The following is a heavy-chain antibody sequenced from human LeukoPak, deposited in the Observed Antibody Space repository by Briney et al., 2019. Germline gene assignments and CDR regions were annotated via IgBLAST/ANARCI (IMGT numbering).Heavy chain of an antibody. Sequence: SETLSLTCAVYGGSFSGYYWSWIRQPPGKGLEWIGSIYYSGSTYYNPSLKSRVTISVDTSKNQFSLKLSSVAAADTAVYYCARHPLRDAVTTFDYWGQGTLVTVSS. CDR3: ARHPLRDAVTTFDY. CDR2: IYYSGST. D-gene: IGHD4-17*01. J-gene: IGHJ4*02. CDR1: GGSFSGYY. V-gene: IGHV4-34*01.